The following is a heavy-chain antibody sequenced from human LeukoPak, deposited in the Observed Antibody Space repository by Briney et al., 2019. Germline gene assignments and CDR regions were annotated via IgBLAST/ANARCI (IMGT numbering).Heavy chain of an antibody. Sequence: GGSLRLSCAASGFTFNRYGMSWVRQAPGKGLEWVSAISGSGGTTYYADSVKGRFTISRDNSKNTLYLQMNSLRAEDTAVYYCAKGLRWFDIWGQGTMVTVSS. V-gene: IGHV3-23*01. J-gene: IGHJ3*02. CDR3: AKGLRWFDI. CDR1: GFTFNRYG. D-gene: IGHD4-23*01. CDR2: ISGSGGTT.